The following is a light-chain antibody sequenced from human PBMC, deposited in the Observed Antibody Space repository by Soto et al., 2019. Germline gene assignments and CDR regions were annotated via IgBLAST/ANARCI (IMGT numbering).Light chain of an antibody. J-gene: IGKJ3*01. CDR1: QGISSY. CDR2: AAS. Sequence: DIQLTQSPSFLSASVGDRVTITCRASQGISSYLAWYQQKPGKAPKLLIYAASTLQSGVPSRFSGSGSGTEFTLTISSLXPEXXXTXXXXXXXXXPXASFTFGPGTKVDIK. V-gene: IGKV1-9*01. CDR3: XXXXXXPXASFT.